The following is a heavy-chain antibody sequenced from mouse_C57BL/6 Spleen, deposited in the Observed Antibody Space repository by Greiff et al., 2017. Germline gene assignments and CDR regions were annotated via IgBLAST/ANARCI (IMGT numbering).Heavy chain of an antibody. CDR2: ISSGGSYT. D-gene: IGHD1-1*02. Sequence: EVHLVESGGDLVKPGGSLKLSCAASGFTFSSYGMSWVRQTPDKRLEWVATISSGGSYTYYPDSVKGRFTISRDNAKNTLYLQMSSLKSEDTAMYYCARNGHYDYYAMDYWGQGTSVTVSS. V-gene: IGHV5-6*01. CDR1: GFTFSSYG. CDR3: ARNGHYDYYAMDY. J-gene: IGHJ4*01.